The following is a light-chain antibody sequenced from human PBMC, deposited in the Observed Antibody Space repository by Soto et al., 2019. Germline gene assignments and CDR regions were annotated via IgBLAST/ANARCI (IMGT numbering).Light chain of an antibody. CDR2: GAS. CDR1: QSVSSN. CDR3: QQYSTWPLT. J-gene: IGKJ4*01. V-gene: IGKV3-15*01. Sequence: EILMTQSPATLSVSPGERATLSCRASQSVSSNLAWYQQKPGQAPRLLIFGASTRATGIPARFSGSGSGTEFTLTISSLQSEDFAVYYCQQYSTWPLTFGGGTKVDIK.